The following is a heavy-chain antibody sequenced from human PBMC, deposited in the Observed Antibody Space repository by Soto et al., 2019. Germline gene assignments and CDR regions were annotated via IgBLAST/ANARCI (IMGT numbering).Heavy chain of an antibody. CDR2: RSYDGSNK. V-gene: IGHV3-30-3*01. CDR3: ARDLSSNWFDP. CDR1: GFTFSGYA. J-gene: IGHJ5*02. Sequence: GGSLSLSCAASGFTFSGYAMHWVRQAPGQGLEWVAFRSYDGSNKFYADSVKGRFTISRDNSKNTLFLQMNSLRAEDTAVYYCARDLSSNWFDPWGQGNMVTVSS.